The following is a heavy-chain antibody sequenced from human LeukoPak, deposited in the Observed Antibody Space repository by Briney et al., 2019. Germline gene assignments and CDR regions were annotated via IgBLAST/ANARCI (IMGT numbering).Heavy chain of an antibody. Sequence: GGSLRLSCAASGFTFSDHYMDWVRQTPGKGLEWVGRSKNKADSYSTTYAASFKGRFTISRDVSRNSLFLQMNSLNTEDTAVYYCARDRWNYYDSSGLDYWGQGTLVTVSS. CDR1: GFTFSDHY. D-gene: IGHD3-22*01. V-gene: IGHV3-72*01. CDR3: ARDRWNYYDSSGLDY. CDR2: SKNKADSYST. J-gene: IGHJ4*02.